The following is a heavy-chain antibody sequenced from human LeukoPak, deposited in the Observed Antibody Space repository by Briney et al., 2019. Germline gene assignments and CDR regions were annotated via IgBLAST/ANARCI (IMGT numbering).Heavy chain of an antibody. CDR1: GGSISSYY. Sequence: SETLSLTCTVSGGSISSYYWSWIRQPAGKGLEWIGRIYTSGSTNYNPSLKSRVTMSVDTSKNQFSLKLSSVTAADTAVYYCAREKYQLLHYYYYYMDVWGKGTTVTISS. J-gene: IGHJ6*03. CDR3: AREKYQLLHYYYYYMDV. D-gene: IGHD2-2*01. CDR2: IYTSGST. V-gene: IGHV4-4*07.